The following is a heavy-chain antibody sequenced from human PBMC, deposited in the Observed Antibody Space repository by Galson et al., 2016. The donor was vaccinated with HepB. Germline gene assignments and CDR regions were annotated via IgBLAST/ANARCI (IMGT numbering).Heavy chain of an antibody. V-gene: IGHV3-72*01. CDR1: GLTFSDHY. J-gene: IGHJ6*02. D-gene: IGHD4-23*01. CDR2: SRNRLHSFTT. CDR3: TRGLLVTTVFYGMDV. Sequence: SLRLSCAASGLTFSDHYMDWVRQAPGKGLEWVARSRNRLHSFTTEYAASVKSRFTISRDDSRSSLYPQMNSLKTEDTAVYYCTRGLLVTTVFYGMDVWGQGTTVTVSS.